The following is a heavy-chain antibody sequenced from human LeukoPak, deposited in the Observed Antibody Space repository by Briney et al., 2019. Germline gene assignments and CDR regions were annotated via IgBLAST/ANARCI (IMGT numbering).Heavy chain of an antibody. CDR1: GGSISSYY. J-gene: IGHJ4*02. CDR2: IYYSGST. CDR3: ARHSVPFLWDY. Sequence: SETLSLTCTVSGGSISSYYWSWIRQPPGKGLEWIGYIYYSGSTNYNSSLKSRVTISVDTSKNQFSLKLSSVTAADTAVYYCARHSVPFLWDYWGQGTLVTVSS. D-gene: IGHD3-10*01. V-gene: IGHV4-59*08.